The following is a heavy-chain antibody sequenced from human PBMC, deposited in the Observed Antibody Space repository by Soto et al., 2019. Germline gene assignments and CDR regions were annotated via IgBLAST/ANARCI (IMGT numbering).Heavy chain of an antibody. CDR3: AKDYGGSDAPHT. J-gene: IGHJ3*01. Sequence: QVQLQESGPGLVKPSGTLSLTCAVSGDSISSNNWWSWVRQSPEKGLEWIGEIYHTGTTNYNPSLKGRVTISVDKSKNQFSLKLTSMTAADSAVYYCAKDYGGSDAPHTWGQGTMVTVSS. CDR2: IYHTGTT. D-gene: IGHD5-12*01. V-gene: IGHV4-4*02. CDR1: GDSISSNNW.